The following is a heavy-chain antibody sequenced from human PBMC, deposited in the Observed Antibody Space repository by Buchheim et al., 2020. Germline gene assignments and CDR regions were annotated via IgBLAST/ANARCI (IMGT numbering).Heavy chain of an antibody. CDR2: ISYDGSNK. D-gene: IGHD2-15*01. CDR1: GFTFSSYG. CDR3: AKWGLGYCSGGSCPVYGMDV. J-gene: IGHJ6*02. V-gene: IGHV3-30*18. Sequence: QVQLVESGGGVVQPGRSLRLSCAASGFTFSSYGMHWVRQAPGKGLEWVAVISYDGSNKYYADSVKGRFTISRDNSKHTLYLQMNSLRAEDTAVYYCAKWGLGYCSGGSCPVYGMDVWGQGTT.